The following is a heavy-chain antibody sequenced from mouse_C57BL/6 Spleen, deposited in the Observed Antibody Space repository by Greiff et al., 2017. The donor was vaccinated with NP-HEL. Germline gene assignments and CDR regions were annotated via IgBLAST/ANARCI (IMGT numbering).Heavy chain of an antibody. V-gene: IGHV5-9-1*02. D-gene: IGHD1-1*01. CDR2: ISSGGGYI. J-gene: IGHJ4*01. CDR3: TRAGLLRWGYAMCD. CDR1: GFTFSSYA. Sequence: EVKLVESGEGLVKPGGSLKLSCAASGFTFSSYAMSWVRQTPEQRLEWVAYISSGGGYIYYADTVKGRVTISRDNARNTLYLQMSSLTSEDTAMYYCTRAGLLRWGYAMCDWGQGTSVTVSS.